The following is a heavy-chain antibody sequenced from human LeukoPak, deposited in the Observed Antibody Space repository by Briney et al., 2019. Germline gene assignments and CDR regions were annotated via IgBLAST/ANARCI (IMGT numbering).Heavy chain of an antibody. Sequence: PGGSLRLSCAASGFTVSSNYMSWVRQAPGKGLEWVSVIYSGGSTYYADSVKGRFTISRDNSKNTLYLQMNSLGAEDTAVYYCASYILTGPFDYWGQGTLVTVSS. J-gene: IGHJ4*02. CDR2: IYSGGST. CDR1: GFTVSSNY. CDR3: ASYILTGPFDY. V-gene: IGHV3-53*01. D-gene: IGHD3-9*01.